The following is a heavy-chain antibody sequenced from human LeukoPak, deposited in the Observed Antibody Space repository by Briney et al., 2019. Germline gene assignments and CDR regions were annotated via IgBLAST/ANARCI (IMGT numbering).Heavy chain of an antibody. CDR3: ARDWNGDWDAFDN. J-gene: IGHJ3*02. CDR1: GFTFSSYA. CDR2: KSYDGSNK. Sequence: GGSLRLTYAASGFTFSSYAMHWVRPAPGKGLEWEAVKSYDGSNKYYADSVKGRFTISRDNSRNTLYLQMNSLRAEDTAVYYCARDWNGDWDAFDNWGQGTMVTVSS. D-gene: IGHD2-21*01. V-gene: IGHV3-30-3*01.